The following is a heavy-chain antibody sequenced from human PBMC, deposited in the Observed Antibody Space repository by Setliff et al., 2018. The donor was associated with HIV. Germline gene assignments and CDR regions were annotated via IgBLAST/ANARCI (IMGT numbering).Heavy chain of an antibody. CDR3: VTGVGTSSVDY. CDR2: IKTKTQRGTT. J-gene: IGHJ4*02. V-gene: IGHV3-15*01. Sequence: LSLTCAASGFTFSNSWMTWVRQAPGKGLEWVGRIKTKTQRGTTDYAAPAKGRFIISRDDSKNTLYLQMNSLRSEDTAVYYCVTGVGTSSVDYWGQGTMVTVSS. CDR1: GFTFSNSW. D-gene: IGHD3-22*01.